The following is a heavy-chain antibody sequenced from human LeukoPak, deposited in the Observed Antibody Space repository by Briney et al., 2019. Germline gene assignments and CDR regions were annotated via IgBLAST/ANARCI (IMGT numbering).Heavy chain of an antibody. CDR1: GGSISSNSYY. D-gene: IGHD1-7*01. CDR2: IYYSGSA. CDR3: PRHSLELGNFGYGHNWFDP. Sequence: SETLSLTCTVSGGSISSNSYYWGWIRQPPGKGLEWIVSIYYSGSAYYHPSLKSRVTISVDTSKNQFPLKLSSVTAADTAVYYRPRHSLELGNFGYGHNWFDPGGQGTLVTVSS. V-gene: IGHV4-39*01. J-gene: IGHJ5*02.